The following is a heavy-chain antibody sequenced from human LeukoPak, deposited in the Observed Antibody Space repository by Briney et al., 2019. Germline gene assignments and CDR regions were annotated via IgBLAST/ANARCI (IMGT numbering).Heavy chain of an antibody. Sequence: SETLSLTCAVDGGSFSGYYWSWIRQPPGKGLEWLGEINHSGSTNYNPSLKSRVTISVDTPKNQSSLKLSSVTAADTAVYYCARGPRAYGSGSYYNWGQGTLVTVSS. CDR2: INHSGST. CDR1: GGSFSGYY. V-gene: IGHV4-34*01. CDR3: ARGPRAYGSGSYYN. D-gene: IGHD3-10*01. J-gene: IGHJ4*02.